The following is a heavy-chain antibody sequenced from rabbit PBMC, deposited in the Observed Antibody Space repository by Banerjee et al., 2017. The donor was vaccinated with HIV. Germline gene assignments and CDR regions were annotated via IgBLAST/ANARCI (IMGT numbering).Heavy chain of an antibody. D-gene: IGHD3-1*01. J-gene: IGHJ4*01. Sequence: QSLEESGGGLVQPEGSLTLTCTASGFSFSSSYYMCWVRQAPGKGLEWIACIYTGSGNTYYASWANGRFTISKTSSTTVTLQMTSLTAADTATYFCARRSAMGEYNLWGPGTLVTVS. CDR2: IYTGSGNT. CDR1: GFSFSSSYY. V-gene: IGHV1S40*01. CDR3: ARRSAMGEYNL.